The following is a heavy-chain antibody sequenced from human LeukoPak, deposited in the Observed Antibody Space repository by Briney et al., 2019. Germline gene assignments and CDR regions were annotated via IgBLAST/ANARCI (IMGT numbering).Heavy chain of an antibody. Sequence: ASVKVSCKASGNIFNAYYMHWVRQAPGQGLGWMGWINSNSGGTNSAQKFQGRVTMTRDTTINTAYMELSRLRSDDTAVYYCARDANYYDSSDYYGMDVWGQGTTVTVSS. CDR2: INSNSGGT. CDR1: GNIFNAYY. V-gene: IGHV1-2*02. D-gene: IGHD3-22*01. J-gene: IGHJ6*02. CDR3: ARDANYYDSSDYYGMDV.